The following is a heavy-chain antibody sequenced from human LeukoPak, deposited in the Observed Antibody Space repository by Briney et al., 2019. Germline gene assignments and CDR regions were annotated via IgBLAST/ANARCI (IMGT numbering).Heavy chain of an antibody. CDR1: DGSISSSSYY. CDR2: IYYSGST. V-gene: IGHV4-39*07. CDR3: FSELSGYYHVKPKYYFDY. D-gene: IGHD3-22*01. J-gene: IGHJ4*02. Sequence: SETLSLTCTVSDGSISSSSYYWGWIRQPPGKGLEWIGSIYYSGSTYYNPSLKSRVTISVDTSKNQYSLKLSSVTAADTAVYYCFSELSGYYHVKPKYYFDYWGQGTLVTVSS.